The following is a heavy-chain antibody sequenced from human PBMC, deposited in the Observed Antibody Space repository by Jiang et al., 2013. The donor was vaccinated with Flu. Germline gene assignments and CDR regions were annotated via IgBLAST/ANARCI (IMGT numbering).Heavy chain of an antibody. Sequence: GAEVKKPGASVKVSCKASGYTFTGYYMHWVRQAPGQGLEWMGWINPNSGGTNYAQKFQGRVTMTRDTSISTAYMELSRLRSDDTAVYYCARDLYSSGLYFDLWGRGTLVTVSS. J-gene: IGHJ2*01. D-gene: IGHD6-19*01. V-gene: IGHV1-2*02. CDR2: INPNSGGT. CDR3: ARDLYSSGLYFDL. CDR1: GYTFTGYY.